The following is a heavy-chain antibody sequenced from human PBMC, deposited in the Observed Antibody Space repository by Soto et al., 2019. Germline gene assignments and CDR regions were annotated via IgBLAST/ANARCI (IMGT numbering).Heavy chain of an antibody. CDR3: AKDGEQQLVQYYYYYYGMDV. Sequence: QSGGSLRLSCAASGFTFSSYAMSWVRQAPGKGLEWVSAISGSGGSTYYADSVKGRFTISRDNSKNTLYLQMNSLRAEDTAVYYCAKDGEQQLVQYYYYYYGMDVWGQGTTVTVSS. CDR1: GFTFSSYA. V-gene: IGHV3-23*01. J-gene: IGHJ6*02. CDR2: ISGSGGST. D-gene: IGHD6-13*01.